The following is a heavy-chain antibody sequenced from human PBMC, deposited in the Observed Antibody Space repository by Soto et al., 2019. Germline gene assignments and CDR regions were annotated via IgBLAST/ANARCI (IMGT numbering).Heavy chain of an antibody. CDR2: ITSEGSGT. Sequence: GGSLTLSCEEYGYTFSQHRMHWVRQDPGKGLVWVSRITSEGSGTSYADSVQGRFTISRDNARNTLYLHMNSLGAEDTAVYYCVTIAFDYWGQGALVTVSS. D-gene: IGHD6-13*01. V-gene: IGHV3-74*01. CDR3: VTIAFDY. J-gene: IGHJ4*02. CDR1: GYTFSQHR.